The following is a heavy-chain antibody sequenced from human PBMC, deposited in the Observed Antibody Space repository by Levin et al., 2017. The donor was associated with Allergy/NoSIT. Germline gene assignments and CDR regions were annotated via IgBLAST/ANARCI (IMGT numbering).Heavy chain of an antibody. CDR1: GDSISSGGYS. V-gene: IGHV4-30-2*01. CDR2: IYQTGNT. CDR3: ARTNREWELHDY. J-gene: IGHJ4*02. Sequence: RSQTLSLTCTVSGDSISSGGYSWSWFRQPPGKGLEWIGFIYQTGNTYYNPSLKSRVTISVDRPNNQFSLRLTSVTAADTAVYFCARTNREWELHDYWGQGTLVTVSS. D-gene: IGHD1-26*01.